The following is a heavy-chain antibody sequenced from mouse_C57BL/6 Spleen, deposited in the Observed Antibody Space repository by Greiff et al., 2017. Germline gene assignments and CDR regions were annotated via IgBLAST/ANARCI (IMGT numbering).Heavy chain of an antibody. CDR3: ARYYYCSSDAMDY. J-gene: IGHJ4*01. Sequence: VQLQESGPELVKPGASVKISCKASGYAFSSSWMNWVKQRPGKGLEWIGRIYPGDGDTNYNGKFKGKATLTAYKSSSTAYMQLSSLTAEDSAVYFCARYYYCSSDAMDYWGQGTSVTVSS. D-gene: IGHD1-1*01. CDR2: IYPGDGDT. CDR1: GYAFSSSW. V-gene: IGHV1-82*01.